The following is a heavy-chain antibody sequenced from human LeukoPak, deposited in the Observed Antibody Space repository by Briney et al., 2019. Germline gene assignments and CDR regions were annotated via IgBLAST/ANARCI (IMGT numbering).Heavy chain of an antibody. J-gene: IGHJ4*02. CDR1: GFTFDDYA. V-gene: IGHV3-9*01. CDR3: AEDISDRSGWFDY. Sequence: PGGSLRLSCAASGFTFDDYAMHWVRQAPGKGLEWVSGISWNSGSIGYADSVKGRFTISRDNAKNSLYLQMNSLRAEDTALYYCAEDISDRSGWFDYWGQGTLVTVSS. D-gene: IGHD6-19*01. CDR2: ISWNSGSI.